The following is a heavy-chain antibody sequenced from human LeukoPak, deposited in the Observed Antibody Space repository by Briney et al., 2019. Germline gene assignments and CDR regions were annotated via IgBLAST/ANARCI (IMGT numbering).Heavy chain of an antibody. J-gene: IGHJ4*02. D-gene: IGHD3-22*01. CDR3: AKDYDSVFY. CDR2: ISGSGSST. V-gene: IGHV3-23*01. Sequence: PGGSLRLSCAASAFTFSSYAMSWVRQAPGKGLEWVSGISGSGSSTYYADSVKGRFTISRDNSKNTLYLQMNSLRAEDTAVYFCAKDYDSVFYWGQGTLVTVSS. CDR1: AFTFSSYA.